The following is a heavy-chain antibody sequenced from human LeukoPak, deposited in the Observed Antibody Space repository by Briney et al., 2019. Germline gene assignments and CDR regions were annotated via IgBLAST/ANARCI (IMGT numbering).Heavy chain of an antibody. J-gene: IGHJ4*02. CDR3: ARARNYYDSSGYYSH. D-gene: IGHD3-22*01. V-gene: IGHV4-34*01. Sequence: SETLSLTCAVYGGSFSGYYWSWIRQPPGKGLEWIGEINHSGSTNYNPSLKSRVTISVDTSKNQFSLKLSSVTAADTAVYYCARARNYYDSSGYYSHWGQGTLVTVSS. CDR1: GGSFSGYY. CDR2: INHSGST.